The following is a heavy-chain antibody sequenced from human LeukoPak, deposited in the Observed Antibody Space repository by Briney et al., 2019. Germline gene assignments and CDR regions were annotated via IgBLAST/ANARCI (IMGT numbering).Heavy chain of an antibody. V-gene: IGHV1-2*02. CDR2: INPNTGAT. J-gene: IGHJ4*02. CDR1: GYTFTEYY. D-gene: IGHD3-22*01. Sequence: ASVKVSCTASGYTFTEYYLHWVRQAPGQGLEWMGWINPNTGATDYAQNFQGRVAMTRDTSISTAYVDLSRLRSDDTAVYYCARAAFYFDSSGHSPDLDYGGQGTLVTVSS. CDR3: ARAAFYFDSSGHSPDLDY.